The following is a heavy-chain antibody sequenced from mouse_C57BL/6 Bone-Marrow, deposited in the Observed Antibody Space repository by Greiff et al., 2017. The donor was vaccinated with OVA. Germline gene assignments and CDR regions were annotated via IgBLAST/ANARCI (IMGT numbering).Heavy chain of an antibody. CDR2: IDPSDSYT. D-gene: IGHD2-4*01. CDR3: ARRGYDYDRARDY. CDR1: GYTFTSYW. Sequence: QVQLQQPGAELVKPGASVKLSCKASGYTFTSYWMQWVKQRPGQGLEWIGEIDPSDSYTNYNQKFKGKATLTVDTSSSTAYMQLSSLTSEDSAVYYCARRGYDYDRARDYWGQGTSVTVSS. V-gene: IGHV1-50*01. J-gene: IGHJ4*01.